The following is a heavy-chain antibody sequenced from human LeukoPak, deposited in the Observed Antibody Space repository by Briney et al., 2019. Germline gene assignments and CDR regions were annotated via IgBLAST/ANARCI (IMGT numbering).Heavy chain of an antibody. CDR3: ASMTTGGTGWFDP. CDR2: IIPIFGTA. D-gene: IGHD2-8*02. V-gene: IGHV1-69*05. CDR1: GGTFRAYA. Sequence: SVKVSCKASGGTFRAYAITWLRQAPGQGLEWMGGIIPIFGTANYAQKFQGRVTITTDESTSTAYMELSSLRSEDTAVYYCASMTTGGTGWFDPWGQGTLVTVSS. J-gene: IGHJ5*02.